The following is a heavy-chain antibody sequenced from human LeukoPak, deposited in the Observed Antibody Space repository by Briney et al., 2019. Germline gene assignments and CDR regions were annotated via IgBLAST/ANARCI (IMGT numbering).Heavy chain of an antibody. J-gene: IGHJ4*02. CDR2: ITNSGGST. CDR1: GFTFSSYS. Sequence: GSLRLSCAASGFTFSSYSMNWVRQAPGKGLEWVSAITNSGGSTEYAGSVKGRFTISRDNSKNTLYLQMDSLRAEDTAVYYCAKSGSIWYYFDYWGQGTLVTVAS. CDR3: AKSGSIWYYFDY. V-gene: IGHV3-23*01. D-gene: IGHD6-13*01.